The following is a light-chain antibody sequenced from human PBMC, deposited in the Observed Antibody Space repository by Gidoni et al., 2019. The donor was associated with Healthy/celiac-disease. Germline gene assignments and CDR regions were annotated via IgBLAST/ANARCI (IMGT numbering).Light chain of an antibody. CDR3: QQYYSTPPT. Sequence: DIVITHSPDSLAVSLGERATINCKSSQSVLYSSNNKNYLAWYQQKPGQPPKLLIYWASTRESGVPDRFSGSGSGKDFTLTISSLQAEDVAVYYCQQYYSTPPTFGQGTKLEIK. CDR2: WAS. CDR1: QSVLYSSNNKNY. V-gene: IGKV4-1*01. J-gene: IGKJ2*01.